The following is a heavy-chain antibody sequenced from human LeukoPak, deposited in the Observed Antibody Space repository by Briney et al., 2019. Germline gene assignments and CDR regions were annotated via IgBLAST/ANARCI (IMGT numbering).Heavy chain of an antibody. D-gene: IGHD3-3*01. CDR3: ARERITIFGVVVTTPKYYYYGMDV. CDR1: GGSFSGYY. Sequence: SGTLSLTCAVYGGSFSGYYWSWIRQPPGRGLEWSGEINHSGSTNYNPSLKSRVTISVDTSKTQFSLKLSSVTAADTAVYYCARERITIFGVVVTTPKYYYYGMDVWGQGTTVTVFS. J-gene: IGHJ6*02. CDR2: INHSGST. V-gene: IGHV4-34*01.